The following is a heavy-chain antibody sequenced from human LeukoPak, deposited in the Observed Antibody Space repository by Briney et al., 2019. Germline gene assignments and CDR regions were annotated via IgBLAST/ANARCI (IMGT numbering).Heavy chain of an antibody. J-gene: IGHJ4*02. Sequence: ASVKVSCKDSGYTFGSYDINWVRQATGQGLEWMGWMNPNSGNTGYAQKFQGRVTMTRNTSISTAYMELSRLRSEDTAVYYCARDIGSVDSRAPLLNDYWGQGTLVTVSS. V-gene: IGHV1-8*01. CDR3: ARDIGSVDSRAPLLNDY. D-gene: IGHD3-22*01. CDR2: MNPNSGNT. CDR1: GYTFGSYD.